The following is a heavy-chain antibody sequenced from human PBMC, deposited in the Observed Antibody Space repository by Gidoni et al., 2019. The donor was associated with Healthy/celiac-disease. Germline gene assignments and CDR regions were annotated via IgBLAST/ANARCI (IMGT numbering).Heavy chain of an antibody. D-gene: IGHD3-22*01. CDR2: IIPIFDTA. CDR1: GGTFNNYA. V-gene: IGHV1-69*01. CDR3: ARGSNIVGDAFDI. J-gene: IGHJ3*02. Sequence: QVQLVQSGAEVKKPGSSVKVSCKASGGTFNNYAINWVRQAPGQGLEWMGGIIPIFDTANYAQKFQGRVTITADASTSTAYMELSSLRSEDTAVYYCARGSNIVGDAFDIWGQGTMVTVSS.